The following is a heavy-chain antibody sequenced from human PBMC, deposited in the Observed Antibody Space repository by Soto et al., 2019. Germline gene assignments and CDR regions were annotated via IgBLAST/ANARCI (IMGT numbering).Heavy chain of an antibody. CDR3: ARHGYCSSTSCKAWDWFDP. CDR2: IYYSGST. J-gene: IGHJ5*02. V-gene: IGHV4-39*01. D-gene: IGHD2-2*03. CDR1: GGSISSSSYY. Sequence: SETLSLTCTVSGGSISSSSYYWGWIRQPPGKGLEWIGSIYYSGSTYYNPSLKSRVTISVDTSKNQFSLKLSSVTAADTAVYYCARHGYCSSTSCKAWDWFDPWGQGTLVTVSS.